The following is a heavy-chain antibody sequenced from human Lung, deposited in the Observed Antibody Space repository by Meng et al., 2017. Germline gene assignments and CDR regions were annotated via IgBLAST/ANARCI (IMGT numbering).Heavy chain of an antibody. CDR3: ARGPTTMAHDFDY. D-gene: IGHD4-11*01. Sequence: VPPQQWGAGLLKPSETLSLTCVVSGGSFSDYYWSWIRQPPGKGLEWIGEINHSGSTNYNPSLESRATISVDTSQNNLSLKLSSVTAADSAVYYCARGPTTMAHDFDYWGQGTLVTLSS. J-gene: IGHJ4*02. CDR2: INHSGST. V-gene: IGHV4-34*01. CDR1: GGSFSDYY.